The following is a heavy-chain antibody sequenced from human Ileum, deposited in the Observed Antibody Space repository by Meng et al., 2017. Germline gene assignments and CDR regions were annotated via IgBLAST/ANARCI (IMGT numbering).Heavy chain of an antibody. CDR1: GFTLSSYW. Sequence: GGPLRLSCAASGFTLSSYWMHWVRQTPGNGLVWVSRINNAGMFTTYADSVKGRFTISRDNAKNTLYLQMNSLRAEDTAVYYCTRTMFYDGRADYFYAMDVWGHGTTVTVSS. CDR3: TRTMFYDGRADYFYAMDV. CDR2: INNAGMFT. J-gene: IGHJ6*02. D-gene: IGHD3-9*01. V-gene: IGHV3-74*01.